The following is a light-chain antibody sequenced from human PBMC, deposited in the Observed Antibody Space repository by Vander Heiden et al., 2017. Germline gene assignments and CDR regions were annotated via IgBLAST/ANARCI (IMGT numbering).Light chain of an antibody. Sequence: DIQMTQSPSSLSASVGDRVTISCRASQNIDGFVNWYQQKPGKAPKLLIFAGASLQTGVPSRFSGRASGTHFTLTISGPQPDDFASYYCQQSYSTPLVFGGGTKVEVK. V-gene: IGKV1-39*01. CDR2: AGA. CDR1: QNIDGF. J-gene: IGKJ4*01. CDR3: QQSYSTPLV.